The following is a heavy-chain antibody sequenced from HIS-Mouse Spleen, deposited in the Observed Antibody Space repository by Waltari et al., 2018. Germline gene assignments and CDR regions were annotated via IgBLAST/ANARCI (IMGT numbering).Heavy chain of an antibody. V-gene: IGHV3-30*04. CDR3: ARDTVPHTLYFDL. J-gene: IGHJ2*01. CDR2: IEYDGRNK. Sequence: QVQLVESGGGVVQPGRSLRLSCAASGFTFSGYAMHWVRRAPGKGVEWVAVIEYDGRNKYYADAVKGRFTISRDNSKNTLYLQMNSLRAEDTAVYYCARDTVPHTLYFDLWGRGTLVTVSS. CDR1: GFTFSGYA. D-gene: IGHD2-21*01.